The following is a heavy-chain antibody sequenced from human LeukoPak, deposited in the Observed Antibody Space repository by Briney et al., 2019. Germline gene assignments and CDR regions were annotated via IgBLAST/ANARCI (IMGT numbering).Heavy chain of an antibody. CDR3: ARAADYYDSSGYYSYFDY. D-gene: IGHD3-22*01. V-gene: IGHV3-21*01. J-gene: IGHJ4*02. CDR2: ISSSSSYI. CDR1: GFTFSSYS. Sequence: GGYLRLSCAASGFTFSSYSMNWVRQAPGKGLEWVSSISSSSSYIYYADSVKGRFTISRDNAKNSLYLQMNSLRAEDTAVYYCARAADYYDSSGYYSYFDYWGQGTLVTVSS.